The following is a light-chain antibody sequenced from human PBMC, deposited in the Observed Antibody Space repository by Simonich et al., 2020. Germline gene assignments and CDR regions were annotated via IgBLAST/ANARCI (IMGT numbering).Light chain of an antibody. CDR2: GAS. CDR1: KSVSSN. Sequence: EIVMTQSPATLSVSPGERATLSCRPSKSVSSNLAWYQKKPGQDPRFLIYGASTRATCIPARFSGSGSGTEFTLTISSMQSEDFAVYYCQQYNNWPLFGPGTKVDIK. J-gene: IGKJ3*01. V-gene: IGKV3-15*01. CDR3: QQYNNWPL.